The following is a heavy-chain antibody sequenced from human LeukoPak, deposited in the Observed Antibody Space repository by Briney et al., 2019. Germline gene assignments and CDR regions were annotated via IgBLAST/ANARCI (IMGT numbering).Heavy chain of an antibody. D-gene: IGHD6-19*01. CDR2: MYYSGTT. CDR3: ARPLYSSGWYS. J-gene: IGHJ4*02. V-gene: IGHV4-39*01. Sequence: SETLSLTCNVSGGSIRSSSYYWGWIRQPPGKGLEWIGSMYYSGTTYYNPSLKSRVTISEDTSNNQFSLRLSSVTAADTAVYYCARPLYSSGWYSWGQGTLVTVSS. CDR1: GGSIRSSSYY.